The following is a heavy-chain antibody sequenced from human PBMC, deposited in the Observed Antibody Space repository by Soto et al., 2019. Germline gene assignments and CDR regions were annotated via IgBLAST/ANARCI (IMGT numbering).Heavy chain of an antibody. Sequence: SETLSLSCTVSGSSISSTSYYWGWIRQHPGKGLDWIGSGYYSGSTYYNPSLKGRVAISVDTSKNQFYLELWCVTAEDTAVYYCARLGGDWYVVYWGQGTLVTVSS. CDR2: GYYSGST. CDR3: ARLGGDWYVVY. V-gene: IGHV4-39*01. J-gene: IGHJ4*02. CDR1: GSSISSTSYY. D-gene: IGHD2-21*02.